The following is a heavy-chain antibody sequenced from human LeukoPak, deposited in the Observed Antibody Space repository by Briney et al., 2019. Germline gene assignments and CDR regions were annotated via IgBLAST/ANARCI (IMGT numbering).Heavy chain of an antibody. D-gene: IGHD3-16*01. CDR3: ARARSPRWGFDY. Sequence: SETLSLTCTVSGGSISSYYWSWIRQPPGKGLEWIGYIYYSGSNNYNPSLKSRVTISVDTSKNQFSLKVISVTAADTAVYYCARARSPRWGFDYWGQGTLVTVSS. CDR2: IYYSGSN. CDR1: GGSISSYY. J-gene: IGHJ4*02. V-gene: IGHV4-59*12.